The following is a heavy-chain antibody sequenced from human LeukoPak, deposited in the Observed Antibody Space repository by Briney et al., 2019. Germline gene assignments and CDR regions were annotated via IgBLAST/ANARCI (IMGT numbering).Heavy chain of an antibody. CDR3: ARDIGASGI. V-gene: IGHV3-64D*09. D-gene: IGHD5-12*01. J-gene: IGHJ3*02. CDR1: GFTFSNYT. CDR2: ISSNGGST. Sequence: PGGSLRLSCSASGFTFSNYTMHWVRQAPGKGLEYVSSISSNGGSTYSADSVKGRFTISRDNSKNTLYLQMSSLRAEDTAVYYCARDIGASGIWGQGTMVTVSS.